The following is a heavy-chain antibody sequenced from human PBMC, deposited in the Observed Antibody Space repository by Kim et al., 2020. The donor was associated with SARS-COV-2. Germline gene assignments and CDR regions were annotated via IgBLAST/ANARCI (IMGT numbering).Heavy chain of an antibody. J-gene: IGHJ4*02. CDR2: ISNSGSSI. V-gene: IGHV3-11*01. CDR3: VRGGGKFDY. Sequence: GGSLRLSCAASGFILIDHYMGWIRQAPGKGLEWVSYISNSGSSIYYADSVKGRFTISRDNAKSSVYLQMNSLGAEDTAVYYCVRGGGKFDYWGQGALVTVSP. CDR1: GFILIDHY.